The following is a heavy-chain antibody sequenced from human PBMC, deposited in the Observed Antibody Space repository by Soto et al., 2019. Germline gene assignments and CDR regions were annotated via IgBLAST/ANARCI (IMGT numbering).Heavy chain of an antibody. CDR2: IYYSGST. J-gene: IGHJ6*03. CDR3: ARHNRVVIHYYYMDV. Sequence: QLQLQESGPGLVKPSETLSLTCTVSGGSISSSSYYWGWIRQPPGKGLEWIGSIYYSGSTYYNPSLKSRVTISVDTSKNQFSLKLSSVTAADTAVYYCARHNRVVIHYYYMDVWGKGTTVTVSS. V-gene: IGHV4-39*01. CDR1: GGSISSSSYY. D-gene: IGHD3-3*01.